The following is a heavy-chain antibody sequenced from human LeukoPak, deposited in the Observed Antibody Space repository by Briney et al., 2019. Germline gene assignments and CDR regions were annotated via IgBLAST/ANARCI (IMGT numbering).Heavy chain of an antibody. CDR3: TSYSGPGAFDF. CDR2: ISSSSSTI. D-gene: IGHD2-15*01. J-gene: IGHJ3*01. CDR1: GFTFSTYN. V-gene: IGHV3-48*01. Sequence: PGGSLRLSCAASGFTFSTYNMNWVRQAPGKGLEWVSYISSSSSTIFYADSVKGRFTVSRDNAKNSLYLQMSSLRVEDTAVYYCTSYSGPGAFDFWGQGTMVTVSS.